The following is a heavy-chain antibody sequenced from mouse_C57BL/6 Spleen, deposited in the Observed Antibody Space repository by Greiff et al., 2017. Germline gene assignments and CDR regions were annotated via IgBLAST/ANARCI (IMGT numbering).Heavy chain of an antibody. D-gene: IGHD3-1*01. V-gene: IGHV5-12*01. J-gene: IGHJ2*01. CDR1: GFTFSDYS. CDR3: ARPSRGEGYFDY. Sequence: EVQLQESGGGLVQPGGSLKLSCAASGFTFSDYSMYWVRQTPEKRLEWVAYISNGGGSTYYTDTVKGRFTISRDNAKNTLYLQMSRLKSEDTAMYYCARPSRGEGYFDYWGQGTTLTVSS. CDR2: ISNGGGST.